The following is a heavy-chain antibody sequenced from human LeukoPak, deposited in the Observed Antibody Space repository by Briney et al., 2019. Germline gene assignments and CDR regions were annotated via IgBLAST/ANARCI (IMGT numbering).Heavy chain of an antibody. J-gene: IGHJ4*02. V-gene: IGHV3-23*01. CDR1: GFTFSGYA. CDR2: ISGSGGST. CDR3: AACLYSSGWYADY. Sequence: GGSLRLSCAASGFTFSGYAMSWVRQAPGKGLEWVSAISGSGGSTYYADSVKGRFTISRDNSKNTLYLQMNSLRAEDTAVYYCAACLYSSGWYADYWGQGTLVTVSS. D-gene: IGHD6-19*01.